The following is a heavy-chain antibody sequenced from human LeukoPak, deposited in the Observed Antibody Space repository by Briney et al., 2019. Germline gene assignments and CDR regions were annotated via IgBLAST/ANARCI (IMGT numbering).Heavy chain of an antibody. Sequence: SETLSLTCAVYGGSFSGYYWSWIRQPPGKGLEWIGEINHSGSTNYNPSLKSRVTISVDTPKNQFSLKLSPVTAADTAVYYCARAGIAAAGTIRGVKYFQHWGQGTLVTVSS. D-gene: IGHD6-13*01. J-gene: IGHJ1*01. CDR2: INHSGST. V-gene: IGHV4-34*01. CDR1: GGSFSGYY. CDR3: ARAGIAAAGTIRGVKYFQH.